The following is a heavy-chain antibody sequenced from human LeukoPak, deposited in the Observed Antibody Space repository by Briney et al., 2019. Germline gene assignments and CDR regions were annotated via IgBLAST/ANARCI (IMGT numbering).Heavy chain of an antibody. J-gene: IGHJ4*02. CDR2: INPSGGST. Sequence: ASVKVSCKASGYTFTNYYMHWVRQAPGQGLEWLGIINPSGGSTNYAQKFQGRVTMTRDMSTSTVYMELSSLRSEDMAVYYCAKTPVGMVTLDYWGQGTLVTVSS. CDR3: AKTPVGMVTLDY. V-gene: IGHV1-46*01. CDR1: GYTFTNYY. D-gene: IGHD5-24*01.